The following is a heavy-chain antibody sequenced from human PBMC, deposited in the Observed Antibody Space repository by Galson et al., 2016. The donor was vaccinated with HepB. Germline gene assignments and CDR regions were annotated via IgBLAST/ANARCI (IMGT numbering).Heavy chain of an antibody. V-gene: IGHV5-51*03. J-gene: IGHJ5*02. CDR3: TRSRSWYENWFDP. CDR1: GYSFTSHW. CDR2: IYPGDSDT. Sequence: QSGAEVKKPGESLRISCRSSGYSFTSHWIGWVHQMPGKGLEWMGFIYPGDSDTRYGPSFQGQVTISADKSISTAYMQWRSLKASDSAIYYCTRSRSWYENWFDPWGQGTLVTVSS. D-gene: IGHD6-13*01.